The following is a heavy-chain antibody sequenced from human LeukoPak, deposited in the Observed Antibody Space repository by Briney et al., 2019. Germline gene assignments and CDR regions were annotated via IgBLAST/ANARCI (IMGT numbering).Heavy chain of an antibody. D-gene: IGHD5-18*01. CDR2: IYYSGST. J-gene: IGHJ4*02. Sequence: SETLSLTCTVSGGSISSSSYYWGWIRQPPGKGLEWIGSIYYSGSTYYNPSLKGRLTISVDTSKNQFSLKLTSVTAADTAVYYCAREDGYNYGGLDNWGQGTLVTVSS. CDR3: AREDGYNYGGLDN. V-gene: IGHV4-39*07. CDR1: GGSISSSSYY.